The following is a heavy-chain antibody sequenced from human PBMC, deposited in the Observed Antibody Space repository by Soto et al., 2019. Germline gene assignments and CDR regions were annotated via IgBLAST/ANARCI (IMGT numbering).Heavy chain of an antibody. D-gene: IGHD3-9*01. J-gene: IGHJ4*02. CDR1: GYTFTSYD. CDR2: MNPNSGNT. Sequence: ASVKVSCKASGYTFTSYDINWVRQATGQGLESMGWMNPNSGNTGYAQKFQGRVTITRNTSISTDYMELSSLRSEDTAVYYCAGVKGLRYFSWGPGYCGQGTLVTVSS. V-gene: IGHV1-8*01. CDR3: AGVKGLRYFSWGPGY.